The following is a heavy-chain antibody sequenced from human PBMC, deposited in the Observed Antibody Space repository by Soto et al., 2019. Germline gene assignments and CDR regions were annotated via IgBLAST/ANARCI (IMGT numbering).Heavy chain of an antibody. Sequence: ASVKVSCKPSGYTFTDYHIHWVRQAPGQGLEFMGWINANNGGAGSAQQFQGRVTVTRVTSISTVYMELSNLRSDDTAVYYCAREGGSDSLAPKNSWFDTWGQGTRLTVSS. CDR3: AREGGSDSLAPKNSWFDT. CDR2: INANNGGA. V-gene: IGHV1-2*02. CDR1: GYTFTDYH. D-gene: IGHD6-25*01. J-gene: IGHJ5*02.